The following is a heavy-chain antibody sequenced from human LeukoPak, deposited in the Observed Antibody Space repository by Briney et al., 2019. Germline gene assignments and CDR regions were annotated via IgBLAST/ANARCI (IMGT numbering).Heavy chain of an antibody. CDR2: IYATGST. CDR1: GGSISSGGHY. J-gene: IGHJ4*02. CDR3: ARDQTYSGSGIYTYFDY. V-gene: IGHV4-61*02. D-gene: IGHD3-10*01. Sequence: SQTLSLTCTVSGGSISSGGHYWSWIRQPAGKGLEYLGRIYATGSTNYNPSLRSRVTISADTSMNHFSLKLSSVTAADTAVYYCARDQTYSGSGIYTYFDYWGQGTLVTVSS.